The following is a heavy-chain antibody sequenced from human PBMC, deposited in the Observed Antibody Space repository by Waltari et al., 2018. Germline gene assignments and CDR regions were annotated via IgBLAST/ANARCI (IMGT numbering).Heavy chain of an antibody. J-gene: IGHJ6*03. V-gene: IGHV4-39*01. Sequence: QLQLQESGPGLVKPSETLSLNCSVSGASITNSNSYWSWIRQPPGKGLEGMGSSYYRGSTYSSPSLKSRVTISLDTSKNQLSLKVSSVTVADTAIYFCARNMESPYNAPYYFYYMDVWGKGTTVTVSS. CDR2: SYYRGST. CDR3: ARNMESPYNAPYYFYYMDV. CDR1: GASITNSNSY. D-gene: IGHD3-10*01.